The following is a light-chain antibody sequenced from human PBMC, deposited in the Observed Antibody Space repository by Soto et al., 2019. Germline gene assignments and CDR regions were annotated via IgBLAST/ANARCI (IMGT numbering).Light chain of an antibody. CDR2: GAS. V-gene: IGKV3-15*01. CDR3: QQYNNWPQA. Sequence: EIEMTQGRATLCVSRGEGGTLCGRASQIVSTTLAWYQQNPGQAPRLLIYGASYRVTGIPARFSGSGSATEFTLTISSLQSEDFASYYCQQYNNWPQALGQGT. J-gene: IGKJ2*01. CDR1: QIVSTT.